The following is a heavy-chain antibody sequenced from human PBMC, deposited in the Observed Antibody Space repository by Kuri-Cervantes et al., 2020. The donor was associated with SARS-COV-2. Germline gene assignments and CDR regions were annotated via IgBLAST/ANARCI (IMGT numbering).Heavy chain of an antibody. Sequence: GESLKISCAASGFTFSSYEMNWVRQAPGKGLEWVSYISSSGSTIYYADSVKGRFTISRDNAKNSLYLQMNSLGAEDTAVYYCARVVIPAALDYWGQGTLVTVSS. V-gene: IGHV3-48*03. CDR3: ARVVIPAALDY. J-gene: IGHJ4*02. CDR1: GFTFSSYE. CDR2: ISSSGSTI. D-gene: IGHD2-2*01.